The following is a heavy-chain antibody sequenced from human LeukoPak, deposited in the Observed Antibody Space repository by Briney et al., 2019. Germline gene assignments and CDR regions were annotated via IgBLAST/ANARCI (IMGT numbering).Heavy chain of an antibody. CDR1: GFTFSSYW. J-gene: IGHJ3*02. CDR3: ARDYVPYYYDSSGQILGGAFDI. CDR2: IKQDGSEK. V-gene: IGHV3-7*01. D-gene: IGHD3-22*01. Sequence: GGSLRLSCAASGFTFSSYWMSWVRQAPGKGLEWVANIKQDGSEKYYVDSVKGRFTISRDNAKNSLYLQMNSLRAEDTAVYYCARDYVPYYYDSSGQILGGAFDIWGQGTMVTVSS.